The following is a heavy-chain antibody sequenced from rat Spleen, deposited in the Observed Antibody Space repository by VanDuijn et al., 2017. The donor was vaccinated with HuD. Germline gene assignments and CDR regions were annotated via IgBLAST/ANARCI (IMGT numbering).Heavy chain of an antibody. J-gene: IGHJ4*01. CDR1: GFTFSSYG. Sequence: VQLVESGGGLVQPGKSLKLSCSASGFTFSSYGMHWIRQAPGKGLDWVAYISSSSGTVYADAVKGRFTISRDNAKNTLYLQLNSLKSEDTAIYYCARLTIAAGGMDAWGQGASVTVSS. V-gene: IGHV5-62*01. CDR3: ARLTIAAGGMDA. D-gene: IGHD1-2*01. CDR2: ISSSSGT.